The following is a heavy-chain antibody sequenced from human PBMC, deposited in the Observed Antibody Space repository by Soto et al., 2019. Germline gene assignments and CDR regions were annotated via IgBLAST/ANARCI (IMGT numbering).Heavy chain of an antibody. V-gene: IGHV3-74*01. D-gene: IGHD5-18*01. J-gene: IGHJ4*02. CDR3: ARGANGYYYFDY. CDR1: GFSLSDYW. CDR2: ITRDGSST. Sequence: EVQLVESGGGLVQPAGSLRLSCAASGFSLSDYWMHWVRQAPGEGLVWLSRITRDGSSTNYADSVKGRFTISRDNAKNTLYLPVNSLRGEDTALYYCARGANGYYYFDYWGQGTLVTVSS.